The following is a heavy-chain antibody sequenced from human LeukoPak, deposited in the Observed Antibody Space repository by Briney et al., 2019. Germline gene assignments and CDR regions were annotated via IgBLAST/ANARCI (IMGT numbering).Heavy chain of an antibody. CDR1: GFTFSSYA. V-gene: IGHV3-23*01. CDR3: TKDLPGSGWASHY. J-gene: IGHJ4*02. Sequence: GGSLRLSCAASGFTFSSYAMNWVRQAPGKGLEWVSSISGGNTMYADSVKGRFTIFRDISKNTLYLQMNGLRAEDTAVYYCTKDLPGSGWASHYWGQGTLVTVSS. CDR2: ISGGNT. D-gene: IGHD6-19*01.